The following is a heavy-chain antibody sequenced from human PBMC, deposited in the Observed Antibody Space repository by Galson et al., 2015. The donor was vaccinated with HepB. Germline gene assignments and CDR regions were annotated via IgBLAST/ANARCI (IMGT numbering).Heavy chain of an antibody. CDR2: IKSKTDGGTT. D-gene: IGHD3-3*01. J-gene: IGHJ4*02. V-gene: IGHV3-15*01. CDR1: GFTFSNAW. CDR3: TTDLPGPNYDFWSGYSLNDY. Sequence: SLRLSCAASGFTFSNAWMSWVRQAPGKGLEWVGRIKSKTDGGTTDYAAPVKGRFTISRDDSKNTLYLQMNSLKTEDSAVYYCTTDLPGPNYDFWSGYSLNDYWGQGTLVTVSS.